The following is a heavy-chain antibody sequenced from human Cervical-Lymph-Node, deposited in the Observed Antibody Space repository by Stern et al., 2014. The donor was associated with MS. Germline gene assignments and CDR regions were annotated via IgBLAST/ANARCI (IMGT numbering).Heavy chain of an antibody. J-gene: IGHJ4*02. CDR3: ARQRYFDY. CDR1: GYTFTSYW. CDR2: IFPGGSDI. Sequence: VQLVQSGPEVKRPGESLKISCQASGYTFTSYWIGWVRQMPGKGLEWIAIIFPGGSDIKYSPSFQGQVTIAADKSSRPAYWQWNNLKASDTAIYYCARQRYFDYWGQGTLATVSS. V-gene: IGHV5-51*01.